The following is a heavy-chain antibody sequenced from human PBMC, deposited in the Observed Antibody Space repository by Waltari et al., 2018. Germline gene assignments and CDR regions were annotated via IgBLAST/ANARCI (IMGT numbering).Heavy chain of an antibody. CDR2: IYTSGST. D-gene: IGHD2-15*01. J-gene: IGHJ6*03. CDR1: GGSISSGSYS. V-gene: IGHV4-61*02. Sequence: QVQLQESGPGLVKPSQTLSLTCTVSGGSISSGSYSWSWIRQPAGKGLEWIGRIYTSGSTNYNPALKIRVPISVDTSKNQFSLKLSSVTAADTAVYYCARGYCSGGSCYSSYYYMDVWGKGTTVTVSS. CDR3: ARGYCSGGSCYSSYYYMDV.